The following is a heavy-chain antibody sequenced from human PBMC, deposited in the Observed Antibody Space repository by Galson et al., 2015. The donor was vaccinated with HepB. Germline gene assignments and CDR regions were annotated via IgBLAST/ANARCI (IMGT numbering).Heavy chain of an antibody. J-gene: IGHJ4*02. CDR3: AKSLYFGSGSLDY. Sequence: SLRLSCAASGFIFSSYAMTWVRQAPGKGLEWVSTISSLGDSTYYADCVKGRFTISRDNSNNALYLQMNSLRTEDTAVYYCAKSLYFGSGSLDYWGQGTLVTVSS. V-gene: IGHV3-23*01. CDR1: GFIFSSYA. D-gene: IGHD3-10*01. CDR2: ISSLGDST.